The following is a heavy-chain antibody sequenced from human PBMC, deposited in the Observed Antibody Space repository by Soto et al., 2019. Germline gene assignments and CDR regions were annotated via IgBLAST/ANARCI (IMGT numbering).Heavy chain of an antibody. J-gene: IGHJ4*02. D-gene: IGHD2-2*01. V-gene: IGHV3-7*03. Sequence: PGGSLRLSCAASGFTFSDYWMSWVRQAPGKGPEWVANIKFDGSEKKYVDSVKGRFTISRDNARNSLFLQMNSLRAGDAAVYYCVKDGGYCSSTSCYSPRNHYFDSWGQGTLVTVSS. CDR3: VKDGGYCSSTSCYSPRNHYFDS. CDR2: IKFDGSEK. CDR1: GFTFSDYW.